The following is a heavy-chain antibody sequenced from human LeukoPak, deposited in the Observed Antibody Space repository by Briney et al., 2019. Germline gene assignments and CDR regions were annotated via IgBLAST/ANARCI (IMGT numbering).Heavy chain of an antibody. Sequence: SVKVSYKASGGTLSSYAISWVRQAPGQGLEWMGRIIPILGIANYAQKFQGRVTITADKSTSTAYMELSSLRSEDTAVYYCADFDSPYWGQGTLVTVSS. CDR3: ADFDSPY. J-gene: IGHJ4*02. CDR1: GGTLSSYA. D-gene: IGHD3-3*01. CDR2: IIPILGIA. V-gene: IGHV1-69*04.